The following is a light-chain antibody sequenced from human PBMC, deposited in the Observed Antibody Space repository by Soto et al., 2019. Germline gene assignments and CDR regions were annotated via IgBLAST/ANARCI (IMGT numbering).Light chain of an antibody. CDR3: SSYAGSNNLV. V-gene: IGLV2-8*01. J-gene: IGLJ2*01. CDR2: EVS. Sequence: QSVLTQPPSASGSPGQSVTISCTGTSSDVGGYNYVSWYQQPPGKAPKLMIYEVSKRPSGVPDRFSGSKSGNTASLTVSGLQAEDEADYYCSSYAGSNNLVFGGGTKLTV. CDR1: SSDVGGYNY.